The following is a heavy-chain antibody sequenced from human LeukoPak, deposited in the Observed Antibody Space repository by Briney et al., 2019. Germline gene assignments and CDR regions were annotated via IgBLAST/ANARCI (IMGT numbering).Heavy chain of an antibody. V-gene: IGHV4-59*12. CDR3: ARGSQSLGYCSGGSCRAKIFDY. J-gene: IGHJ4*02. Sequence: SETLSLTCTVSGGSISGDHWNWIRQPPGKGLEWIGYIYYSGSTNYNPSLKSRVTISVDTSKNQFSLKLSSVTAADTAVYYCARGSQSLGYCSGGSCRAKIFDYWGQGTLVTVSS. CDR2: IYYSGST. D-gene: IGHD2-15*01. CDR1: GGSISGDH.